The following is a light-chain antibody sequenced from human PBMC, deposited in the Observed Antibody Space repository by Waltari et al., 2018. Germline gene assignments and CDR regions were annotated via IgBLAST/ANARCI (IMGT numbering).Light chain of an antibody. V-gene: IGKV3-20*01. CDR2: GAS. CDR1: QSVSRA. Sequence: EIVFTQSPGPLSLSLGERATVSCRASQSVSRALAWYQQKPGQAPRLLIYGASTRATGIPDRFIGSGSGTDFSLTISRLEPDDFAVYYCQHYLRLPVTFGQGTTVEI. CDR3: QHYLRLPVT. J-gene: IGKJ1*01.